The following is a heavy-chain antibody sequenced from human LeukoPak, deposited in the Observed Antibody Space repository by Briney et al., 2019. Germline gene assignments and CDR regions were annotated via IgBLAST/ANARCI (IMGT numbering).Heavy chain of an antibody. J-gene: IGHJ4*02. CDR3: ARAYYYGSGSYYNPLHYFDY. D-gene: IGHD3-10*01. CDR1: GGSFSGCY. V-gene: IGHV4-34*01. Sequence: PSETLSLTCAVYGGSFSGCYWSWIRQPPGKGLEWIGEINHSGSTNYNPSLKSRVTISVDTSKNQFSLKLSSVTAADTAVYYCARAYYYGSGSYYNPLHYFDYWGQGTLVTVSS. CDR2: INHSGST.